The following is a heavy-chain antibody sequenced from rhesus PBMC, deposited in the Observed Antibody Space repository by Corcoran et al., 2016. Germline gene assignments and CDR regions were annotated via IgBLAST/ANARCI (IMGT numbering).Heavy chain of an antibody. CDR1: GFTFSSYA. J-gene: IGHJ4*01. Sequence: EVQLVESGGGLVQPGGSLRLSCAASGFTFSSYAMSWVRQAPGKGLVGVSATRRSSTSIHYSDSVKGRFTISRDNARNSLSLHMIRLRAEDTAVYDWTREQLQPIFDYWGQGVLVTVSS. CDR2: TRRSSTSI. D-gene: IGHD1-1*01. CDR3: TREQLQPIFDY. V-gene: IGHV3S16*01.